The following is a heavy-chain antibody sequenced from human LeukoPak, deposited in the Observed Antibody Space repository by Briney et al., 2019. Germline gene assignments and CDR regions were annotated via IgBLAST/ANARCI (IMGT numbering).Heavy chain of an antibody. Sequence: PGGPLRLSCAASGFTFSSYWMSWVRQAPGKGLEWVANIKQDGSEKYYVDSVKGRFTISRDNAKNSLYLQMNSLRAEDTAVYYCARDPYYYDSSGYNVRFDYWGQGTLVTVSS. D-gene: IGHD3-22*01. CDR1: GFTFSSYW. CDR3: ARDPYYYDSSGYNVRFDY. J-gene: IGHJ4*02. V-gene: IGHV3-7*01. CDR2: IKQDGSEK.